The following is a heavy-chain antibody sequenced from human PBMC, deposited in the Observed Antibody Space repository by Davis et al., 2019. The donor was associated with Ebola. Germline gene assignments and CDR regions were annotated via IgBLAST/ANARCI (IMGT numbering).Heavy chain of an antibody. CDR3: ARADRPFIASPTTDF. CDR2: INPLNPRRDSA. D-gene: IGHD6-25*01. J-gene: IGHJ4*02. CDR1: GYTFNSYY. Sequence: ASVKVSCKTSGYTFNSYYMHWVRQAPGQGPEWMGIINPLNPRRDSATYSHHLQGRVTMSTDTSTTTVYMELNSLTSDDTAIYYCARADRPFIASPTTDFWGQGTLVTVSS. V-gene: IGHV1-46*02.